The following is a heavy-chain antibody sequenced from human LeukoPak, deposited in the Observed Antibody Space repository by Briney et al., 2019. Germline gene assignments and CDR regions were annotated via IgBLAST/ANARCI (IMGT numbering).Heavy chain of an antibody. CDR1: GYSFTSYW. CDR3: ARHFARIAAAGRRRGNWFDP. CDR2: IYPGDSDT. V-gene: IGHV5-51*01. Sequence: GESLQISCKGSGYSFTSYWIGWVRQMPGKGLEWMGIIYPGDSDTRYSPSFQGQVTISADKSISTAYLQWSSLKASDTAMYYCARHFARIAAAGRRRGNWFDPWGQGTLVTVSS. J-gene: IGHJ5*02. D-gene: IGHD6-13*01.